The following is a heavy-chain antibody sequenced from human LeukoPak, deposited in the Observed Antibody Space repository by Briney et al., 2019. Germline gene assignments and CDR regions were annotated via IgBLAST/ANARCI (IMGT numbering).Heavy chain of an antibody. CDR3: ARVRDEYDGNSLDY. CDR1: VGSLSGYY. V-gene: IGHV4-34*01. J-gene: IGHJ4*02. CDR2: INHRGST. Sequence: SETLSLTCAVYVGSLSGYYWSGIRQPPGKGLWGIGNINHRGSTNYNPSLKSRVTISVDTSKNQFSLKLSSVTAADTAVYYCARVRDEYDGNSLDYWGQGTLVTVSS. D-gene: IGHD4-23*01.